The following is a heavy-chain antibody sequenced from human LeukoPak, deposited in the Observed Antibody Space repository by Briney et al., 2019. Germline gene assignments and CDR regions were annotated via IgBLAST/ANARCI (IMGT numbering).Heavy chain of an antibody. CDR2: INPNSGGT. Sequence: ASVKVSCKASGYTFTGYYMHWVRQAPGQGLEWMGWINPNSGGTNYAQKFQGRVTMTRDTSISTAYMELSRLRSDDTAMYYCARDRSSSMVVTALWGFDYWGQGTLVTVSS. J-gene: IGHJ4*02. V-gene: IGHV1-2*02. CDR3: ARDRSSSMVVTALWGFDY. CDR1: GYTFTGYY. D-gene: IGHD2-21*02.